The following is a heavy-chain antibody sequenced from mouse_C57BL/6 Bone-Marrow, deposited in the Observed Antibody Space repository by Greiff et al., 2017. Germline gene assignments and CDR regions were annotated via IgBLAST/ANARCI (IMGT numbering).Heavy chain of an antibody. CDR2: IDPSASYP. CDR3: ARDTAQASAWFAY. D-gene: IGHD3-2*02. CDR1: GYTFTSYW. Sequence: VQLQQPGAELVKPGASVKLSCKASGYTFTSYWMQWVKQRPGQGLEWIGEIDPSASYPTSNQKFKGKATLTVDTSSSTAYMQLSSLTSEDSAVYYCARDTAQASAWFAYWGQGTLVTVSA. J-gene: IGHJ3*01. V-gene: IGHV1-50*01.